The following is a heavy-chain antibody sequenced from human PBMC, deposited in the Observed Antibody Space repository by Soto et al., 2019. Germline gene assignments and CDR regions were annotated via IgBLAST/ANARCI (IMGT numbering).Heavy chain of an antibody. CDR1: GFTFSSCV. D-gene: IGHD2-15*01. Sequence: EVHLLESGGGLVHPGESLRLSCGASGFTFSSCVMTWVRQAPGKGLEWVSCITDSGAGTYYADSVKGRFTISRDNSNNTVSLQLNNLRAEDTGVYYCAKGLINGKWYAADWGQGTLVTVSS. J-gene: IGHJ4*02. CDR2: ITDSGAGT. V-gene: IGHV3-23*01. CDR3: AKGLINGKWYAAD.